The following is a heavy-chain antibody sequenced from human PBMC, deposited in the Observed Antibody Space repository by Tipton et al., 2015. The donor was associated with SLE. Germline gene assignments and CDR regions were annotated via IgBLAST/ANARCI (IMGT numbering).Heavy chain of an antibody. D-gene: IGHD6-19*01. CDR2: MFAGGST. V-gene: IGHV4-61*02. CDR1: GGSISSTSYY. J-gene: IGHJ5*01. Sequence: TLSLTCTVSGGSISSTSYYWNWIRQPAGKGLEWIGRMFAGGSTDYNPSLKSRVTISVDTSKNQFSLKLSSVTAADTAVYYCARAPTYSSGWFDSWGQGTQVTVSS. CDR3: ARAPTYSSGWFDS.